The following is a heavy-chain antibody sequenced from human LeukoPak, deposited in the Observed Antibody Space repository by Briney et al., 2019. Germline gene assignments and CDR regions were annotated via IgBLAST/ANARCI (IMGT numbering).Heavy chain of an antibody. D-gene: IGHD3-10*01. CDR3: TTHGRGVDY. CDR1: GFTFSNAW. CDR2: INSKTDGGTT. Sequence: GGSLRLSCAASGFTFSNAWMSWVRQAPGKGLEWVGRINSKTDGGTTDYAAPVKGRFTISRDDSKNTLYLQMNSLKTEDTAVYYCTTHGRGVDYWGQGTLVTVSS. J-gene: IGHJ4*02. V-gene: IGHV3-15*01.